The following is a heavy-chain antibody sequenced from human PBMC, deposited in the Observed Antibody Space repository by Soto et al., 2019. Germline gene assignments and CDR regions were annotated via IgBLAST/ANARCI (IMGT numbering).Heavy chain of an antibody. D-gene: IGHD3-10*01. CDR1: SGSISSSNW. Sequence: QVQLQESGPGLVKPSGTLSLTCAVSSGSISSSNWWSWVRQPPGKGLEWIGEIYHSGSTNYNPSHKRRVTISVDKSKNQFSLKLSSVTAADTAVYYCARVITMVRGVSYKGFDYWGQGTLVTVSS. V-gene: IGHV4-4*02. CDR3: ARVITMVRGVSYKGFDY. J-gene: IGHJ4*02. CDR2: IYHSGST.